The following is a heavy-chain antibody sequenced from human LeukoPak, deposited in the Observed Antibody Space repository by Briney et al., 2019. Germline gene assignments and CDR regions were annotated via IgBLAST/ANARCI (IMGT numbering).Heavy chain of an antibody. CDR3: TRGHWGLQS. CDR2: IHHSGNS. V-gene: IGHV4-61*08. CDR1: GGSISSGGYY. Sequence: SETLSLTCTVSGGSISSGGYYWSWIRQSPGKGLEWISYIHHSGNSDYNPSLRSRVTTSLDTSKNQFSLNLISVTAADTAVYYCTRGHWGLQSWSQGTLVTVSS. J-gene: IGHJ5*02. D-gene: IGHD7-27*01.